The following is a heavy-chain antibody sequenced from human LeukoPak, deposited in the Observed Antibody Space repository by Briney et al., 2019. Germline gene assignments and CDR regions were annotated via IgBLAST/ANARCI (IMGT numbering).Heavy chain of an antibody. V-gene: IGHV3-48*04. Sequence: PGGSLRLSCSASGFIFDTYAMNWVRQAPGKGLEWVSYISRSGDSTLYADSVKGRFTISRDNAKNSLYLQMNSLRAEDTAVYYCARTECELCSLHRDYYMDVWGKGTTVTVSS. CDR3: ARTECELCSLHRDYYMDV. D-gene: IGHD1-26*01. CDR2: ISRSGDST. J-gene: IGHJ6*03. CDR1: GFIFDTYA.